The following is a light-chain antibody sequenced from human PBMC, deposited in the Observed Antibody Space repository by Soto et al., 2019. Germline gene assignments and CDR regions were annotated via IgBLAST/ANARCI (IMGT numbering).Light chain of an antibody. V-gene: IGLV2-8*01. J-gene: IGLJ2*01. CDR2: EVS. Sequence: QSALTQPPSASGSPGQSVTISCTGTSSDLGAYDFVSRYQQHPGKAPKLMIYEVSKRPSGVPDRFSGSKSGNTASLTVTGLQAEDEADYYCSSYAGSNNLIFGGGTKLTVL. CDR1: SSDLGAYDF. CDR3: SSYAGSNNLI.